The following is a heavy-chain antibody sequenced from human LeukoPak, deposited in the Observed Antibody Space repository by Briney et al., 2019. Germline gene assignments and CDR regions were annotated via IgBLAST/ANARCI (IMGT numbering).Heavy chain of an antibody. Sequence: SVTLSLTCAVYGGSFSDYYWSWIRQPPGKGLEWIGEINHSGSTNYNPSLKSRVTISVDTSKNQFSLKLSSVTAADTAVYYCARLRYFDWLPLYWGQGTLVTVSS. CDR2: INHSGST. CDR1: GGSFSDYY. D-gene: IGHD3-9*01. J-gene: IGHJ4*02. V-gene: IGHV4-34*01. CDR3: ARLRYFDWLPLY.